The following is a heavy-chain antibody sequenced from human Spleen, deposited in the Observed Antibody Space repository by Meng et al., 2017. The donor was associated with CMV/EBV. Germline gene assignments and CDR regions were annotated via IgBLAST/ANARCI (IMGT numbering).Heavy chain of an antibody. CDR1: GFAFSNYG. J-gene: IGHJ6*02. CDR3: ARGVSTGTTGIYYYYGMDV. V-gene: IGHV3-30*02. D-gene: IGHD1-7*01. CDR2: IRYDGSRR. Sequence: GGSLRLSCAASGFAFSNYGMHWVRRAPGKGLEWVAFIRYDGSRRYHADSVEGRFTISRDNSKNTLYLQLSSLRAEDTAVYYCARGVSTGTTGIYYYYGMDVWGQGTTVTVSS.